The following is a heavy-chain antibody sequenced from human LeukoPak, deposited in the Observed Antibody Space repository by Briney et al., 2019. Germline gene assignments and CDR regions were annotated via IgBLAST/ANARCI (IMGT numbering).Heavy chain of an antibody. CDR2: IIPIFGTA. Sequence: VASVKVSCKASGGTFSSYAISWVRQAPGQGLEWMGGIIPIFGTANYAQKFQGRVTITADKSTSTAYMELSSLRSEDTAVYYCARGLLWFGELRSPDDYWGQGTLVTVSS. CDR3: ARGLLWFGELRSPDDY. J-gene: IGHJ4*02. V-gene: IGHV1-69*06. CDR1: GGTFSSYA. D-gene: IGHD3-10*01.